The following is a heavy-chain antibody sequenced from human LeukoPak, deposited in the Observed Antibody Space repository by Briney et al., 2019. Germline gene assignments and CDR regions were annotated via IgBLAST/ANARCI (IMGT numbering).Heavy chain of an antibody. D-gene: IGHD3-9*01. CDR2: ISSSSSYI. CDR3: ARGYYDILTGSFDYFDY. J-gene: IGHJ4*02. Sequence: PGRSLRLSCAASGFTFSSYSMNWVRQAPGKGLERVSSISSSSSYIYYADSVKGRFTISRGNAKNSLYLQMNSLRAEGTAVYYCARGYYDILTGSFDYFDYWGQGTLVTVSS. CDR1: GFTFSSYS. V-gene: IGHV3-21*01.